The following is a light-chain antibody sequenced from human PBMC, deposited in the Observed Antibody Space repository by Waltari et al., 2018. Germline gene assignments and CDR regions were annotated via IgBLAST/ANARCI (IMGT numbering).Light chain of an antibody. CDR2: WAS. CDR3: QQYYSIPLS. Sequence: DIVVTQSPDPLAVSLGGRATINCKSSQSVLSSSKNKNYLAWYQQKPGQPPKLLIYWASTRESGVPDRFSGSGSGTDFTLTISSLQAEDVALYYCQQYYSIPLSFGGGTKVEIK. CDR1: QSVLSSSKNKNY. V-gene: IGKV4-1*01. J-gene: IGKJ4*01.